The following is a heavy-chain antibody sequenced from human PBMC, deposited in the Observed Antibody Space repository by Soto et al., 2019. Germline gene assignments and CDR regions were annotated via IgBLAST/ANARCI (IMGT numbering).Heavy chain of an antibody. V-gene: IGHV4-39*02. Sequence: SETLSLTCSVSGGSIAYNSYYWGWIRQPPVKGLEWVGGIFYTGTTYYSPSLKDRVSISVDTSKNSFSLNLTSVTAADTAVYFCARLVVVAPVANVWGQGALVNVSS. J-gene: IGHJ4*02. CDR2: IFYTGTT. CDR1: GGSIAYNSYY. CDR3: ARLVVVAPVANV. D-gene: IGHD2-21*01.